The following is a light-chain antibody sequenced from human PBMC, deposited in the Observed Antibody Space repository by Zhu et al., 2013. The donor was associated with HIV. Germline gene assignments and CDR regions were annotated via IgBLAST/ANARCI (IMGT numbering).Light chain of an antibody. CDR1: SGDVADYKY. V-gene: IGLV2-8*01. CDR3: SSYAGSNKM. J-gene: IGLJ3*02. CDR2: EVD. Sequence: QSALTQPPSASGSPGQSVTISCTGTSGDVADYKYVSWYQHHPGRAPKLLIYEVDKRPSGVPDRFSGSKSGNVASLTVSGLQAEDEADYYCSSYAGSNKMFGGGTKLTVL.